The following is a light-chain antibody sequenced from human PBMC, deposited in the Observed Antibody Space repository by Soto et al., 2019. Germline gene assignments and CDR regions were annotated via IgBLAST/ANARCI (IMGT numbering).Light chain of an antibody. J-gene: IGLJ1*01. Sequence: QSALTQPASVSGSPGQSITISCTGTSSDVGDYNYVSWYQQHPGKAPKLMIYDVSNRPSGVSNRFSGSKSGNTASLTISVLQAEDESDYYCSSYTSSSTLYVFGTGTKLTVL. CDR3: SSYTSSSTLYV. CDR1: SSDVGDYNY. CDR2: DVS. V-gene: IGLV2-14*01.